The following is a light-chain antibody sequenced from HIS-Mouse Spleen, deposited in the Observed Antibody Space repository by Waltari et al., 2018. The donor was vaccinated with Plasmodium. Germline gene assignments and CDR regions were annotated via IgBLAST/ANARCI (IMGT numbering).Light chain of an antibody. V-gene: IGKV3-11*01. Sequence: EIVLTQSPATLSLSPGERATLSCRASQSVSSYLALYQQKPGQAPRLLIYDASNRAPGIPSRFSGSGSGTDFTLTISSLEPEDFAVYYCQQRSNWPSLTFGGGTKVEIK. CDR1: QSVSSY. J-gene: IGKJ4*01. CDR2: DAS. CDR3: QQRSNWPSLT.